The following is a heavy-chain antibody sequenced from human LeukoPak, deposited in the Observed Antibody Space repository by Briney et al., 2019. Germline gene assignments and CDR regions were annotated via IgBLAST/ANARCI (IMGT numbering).Heavy chain of an antibody. D-gene: IGHD3-22*01. CDR3: ARVYDSSGYYYNWFDP. V-gene: IGHV3-30*04. CDR2: ISYDGSNK. CDR1: GFTFSSYA. J-gene: IGHJ5*02. Sequence: PGGSLRLSCAASGFTFSSYAMHWVRQAPGKGLEWVAVISYDGSNKYYADSVKGRFTISRDNSKNTLYLQMNSLRAEDTAVYYCARVYDSSGYYYNWFDPWGQGTLVTVSS.